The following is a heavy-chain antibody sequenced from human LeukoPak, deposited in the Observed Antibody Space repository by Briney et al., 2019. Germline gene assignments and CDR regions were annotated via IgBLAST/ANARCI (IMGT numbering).Heavy chain of an antibody. CDR1: GYTFTSYD. CDR2: MNPNSGNT. Sequence: ASVKVSCKASGYTFTSYDINWVRQATGQGLEWMGWMNPNSGNTGYAQKFQGRVTMTRNTSISTAYMELSSLRSEDTAVYYCARIDYYGSGTPPPFDYWGQGTLVTVSS. V-gene: IGHV1-8*01. J-gene: IGHJ4*02. D-gene: IGHD3-10*01. CDR3: ARIDYYGSGTPPPFDY.